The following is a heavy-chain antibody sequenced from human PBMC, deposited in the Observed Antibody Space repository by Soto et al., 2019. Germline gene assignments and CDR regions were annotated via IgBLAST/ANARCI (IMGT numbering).Heavy chain of an antibody. V-gene: IGHV1-46*01. CDR3: ARDFSGPMDY. Sequence: AASVKVSCKASGYTFTNYYMHWVRQAPGQGLEWMGIIYPSGGSTRNAQKFQGRVTMTRDTSTSTVYMELSSLRSEDTAVYYCARDFSGPMDYWGRGTLVTVSP. CDR1: GYTFTNYY. D-gene: IGHD3-10*01. J-gene: IGHJ4*02. CDR2: IYPSGGST.